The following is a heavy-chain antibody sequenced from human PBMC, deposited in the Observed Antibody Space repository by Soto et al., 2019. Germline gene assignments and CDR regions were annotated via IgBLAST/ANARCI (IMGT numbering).Heavy chain of an antibody. CDR3: ARDRIQLRLGKYSFNGMDV. V-gene: IGHV1-69*06. CDR1: GGTLSDFA. J-gene: IGHJ6*02. Sequence: QVQLVQSGAEMRKPGSSLRVSCKASGGTLSDFAFSWVRQAPGQGLEWMGGIVPRFGSPNYAQKFGGRVTISADTSTSTVYKEVSSLRFDDTAVYFCARDRIQLRLGKYSFNGMDVWGQGTTITVSS. CDR2: IVPRFGSP. D-gene: IGHD3-16*01.